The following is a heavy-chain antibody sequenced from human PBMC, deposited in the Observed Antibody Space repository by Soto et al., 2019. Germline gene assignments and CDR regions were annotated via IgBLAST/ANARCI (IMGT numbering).Heavy chain of an antibody. Sequence: HPGGSLRLSCEASGFTFSIYAMSWFRQAPGKGLEWVSDISASGGGSHHADSVKGRFTISRDNSKNTLYLQMNSLRAEDTAVYYCAKDRPYSVNWFGFFYFDQWGQGTRVTVSS. CDR1: GFTFSIYA. D-gene: IGHD3-10*01. CDR3: AKDRPYSVNWFGFFYFDQ. CDR2: ISASGGGS. J-gene: IGHJ4*02. V-gene: IGHV3-23*01.